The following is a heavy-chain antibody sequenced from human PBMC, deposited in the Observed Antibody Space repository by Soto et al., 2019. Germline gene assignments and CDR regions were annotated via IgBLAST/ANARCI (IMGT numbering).Heavy chain of an antibody. Sequence: QVQLVESGGGVVQPGRSLRLSCAASGFTFSSYGMHWVRQAPGKGLEWVAVISYDGSNKYYADSVKGRFTISRDNSKNTLYLQMNSLRAEDTAVYYCAKISYYDSSGSGKNYYYYGMDVWGQGTTVTVSS. D-gene: IGHD3-22*01. CDR2: ISYDGSNK. J-gene: IGHJ6*02. V-gene: IGHV3-30*18. CDR3: AKISYYDSSGSGKNYYYYGMDV. CDR1: GFTFSSYG.